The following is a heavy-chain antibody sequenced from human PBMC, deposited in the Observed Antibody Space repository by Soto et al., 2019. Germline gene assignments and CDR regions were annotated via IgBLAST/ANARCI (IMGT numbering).Heavy chain of an antibody. J-gene: IGHJ3*02. V-gene: IGHV1-69*13. Sequence: VKVSCKASGGTFSSYAISWVRQAPGQGLEWMGGIIPIFGTANYAQKFQGRVTITADESTSTAYMELSSLRSEDTAVYYCAREAGYYDSSGYGTNDAFDIWGQGTMVTVSS. D-gene: IGHD3-22*01. CDR1: GGTFSSYA. CDR3: AREAGYYDSSGYGTNDAFDI. CDR2: IIPIFGTA.